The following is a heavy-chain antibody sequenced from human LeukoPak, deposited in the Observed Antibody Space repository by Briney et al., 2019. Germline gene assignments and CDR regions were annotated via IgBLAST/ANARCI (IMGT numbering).Heavy chain of an antibody. CDR3: ARHRLVGGLDP. Sequence: PGGSLRLSCAASGFTLSTNWMSWVRQAPGKGLEWVAIIKQDGSEKYYVDSVKGRFTISRDNAKNSLYLQMNSLRAEDAAVYYCARHRLVGGLDPWGQGTLVTVSS. J-gene: IGHJ5*02. D-gene: IGHD6-6*01. V-gene: IGHV3-7*01. CDR1: GFTLSTNW. CDR2: IKQDGSEK.